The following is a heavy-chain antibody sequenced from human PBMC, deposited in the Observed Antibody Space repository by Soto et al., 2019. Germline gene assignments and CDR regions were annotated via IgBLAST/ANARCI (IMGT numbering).Heavy chain of an antibody. J-gene: IGHJ2*01. Sequence: EVQLLESGGGFVQPGGSLRLSCAGSGFTFINYAMNWVRQAPGKGLEWVSSISGGGDAAFFPDSVRVRFTISRDNSKNTVTLQMNSLGVDDTAVYYCARKILGSTSRPNYWYFDLWGRGNLVTVSS. CDR2: ISGGGDAA. D-gene: IGHD2-2*01. CDR3: ARKILGSTSRPNYWYFDL. V-gene: IGHV3-23*01. CDR1: GFTFINYA.